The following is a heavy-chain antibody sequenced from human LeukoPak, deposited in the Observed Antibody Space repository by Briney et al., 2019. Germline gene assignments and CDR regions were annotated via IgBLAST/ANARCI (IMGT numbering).Heavy chain of an antibody. CDR2: IYYSGST. CDR3: TRDRPPWGYYGMDV. Sequence: SETLSLTCTVSGGSISSYYWSWIRQPPGKGLEWIGYIYYSGSTNHNPSLKSRVTISVDTSKNQFSLKLSSVTAADTAVYYCTRDRPPWGYYGMDVWGQGTTVTVSS. V-gene: IGHV4-59*01. CDR1: GGSISSYY. D-gene: IGHD1-26*01. J-gene: IGHJ6*02.